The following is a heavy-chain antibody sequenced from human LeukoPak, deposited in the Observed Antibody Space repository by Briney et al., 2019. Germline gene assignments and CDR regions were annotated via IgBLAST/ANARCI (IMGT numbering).Heavy chain of an antibody. CDR2: IKSKTDGGTT. CDR1: GFTFSNAW. CDR3: TTDYSNPPYFDY. V-gene: IGHV3-15*01. J-gene: IGHJ4*02. Sequence: PGGSLRLSCAASGFTFSNAWMSWVRQAPGKGLEWGGRIKSKTDGGTTDYAAPVKGRFTISRDDSKNTLYLQMNSLKTEDTAVYYCTTDYSNPPYFDYWGQGTLVTVSS. D-gene: IGHD4-11*01.